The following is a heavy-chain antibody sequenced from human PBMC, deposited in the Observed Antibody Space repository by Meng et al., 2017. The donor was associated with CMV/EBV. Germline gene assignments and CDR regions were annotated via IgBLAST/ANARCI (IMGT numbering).Heavy chain of an antibody. CDR2: ISAYNGNT. J-gene: IGHJ4*02. CDR1: GDTFTSYG. D-gene: IGHD7-27*01. Sequence: SCKASGDTFTSYGISRVRQAPGQGLEWMGWISAYNGNTNYAQKLQGRVTMTTDTSTSTAYMELRSLRSDDTAVYYCARDLGNPPDYWGQGTLVTVSS. CDR3: ARDLGNPPDY. V-gene: IGHV1-18*01.